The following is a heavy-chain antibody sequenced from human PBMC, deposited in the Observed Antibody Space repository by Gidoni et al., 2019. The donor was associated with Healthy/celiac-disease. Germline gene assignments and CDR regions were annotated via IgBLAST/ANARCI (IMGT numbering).Heavy chain of an antibody. D-gene: IGHD2-2*01. CDR2: TRNKANSYTT. V-gene: IGHV3-72*01. CDR1: GFTFSDHY. CDR3: ARDLNIVVVPAAITS. J-gene: IGHJ5*02. Sequence: EVQLVESGGGLVQPGGSLRLSCAASGFTFSDHYMDWVRQAPGKGLEWVGRTRNKANSYTTEYAASVKGRFTISRDDSKNSLYLQMNSLKTEDTAVYYCARDLNIVVVPAAITSWGQGTLDTVSS.